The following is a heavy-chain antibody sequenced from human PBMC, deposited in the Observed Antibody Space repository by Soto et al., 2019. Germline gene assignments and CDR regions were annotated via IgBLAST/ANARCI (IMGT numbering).Heavy chain of an antibody. D-gene: IGHD3-10*01. J-gene: IGHJ4*02. Sequence: QVQLQESGPGLVKPSETLSHTCTVSGGSISSYYWSWIRQPPGKGLEWIGYIYYSGSTNYNPSLKSRVTXXVXTXMNQFSLKLNSMTAADTAVYYCARHNYGSGSTYFDYWGQGTLVTVSS. CDR1: GGSISSYY. V-gene: IGHV4-59*08. CDR2: IYYSGST. CDR3: ARHNYGSGSTYFDY.